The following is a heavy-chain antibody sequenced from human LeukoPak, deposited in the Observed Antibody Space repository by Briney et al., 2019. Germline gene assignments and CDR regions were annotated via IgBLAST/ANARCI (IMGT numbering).Heavy chain of an antibody. CDR3: ARHPVVPAVKRAFDI. CDR1: GGSISSSSYY. V-gene: IGHV4-39*01. D-gene: IGHD2-2*01. CDR2: IYYSGST. J-gene: IGHJ3*02. Sequence: PSETLSLTCTVSGGSISSSSYYWGWIRQPPGKGLEWIGSIYYSGSTYYNPSLKSRVTISVDTSKNQFSLKLSSVTAADTAAYYCARHPVVPAVKRAFDIWGQGTMVTVSS.